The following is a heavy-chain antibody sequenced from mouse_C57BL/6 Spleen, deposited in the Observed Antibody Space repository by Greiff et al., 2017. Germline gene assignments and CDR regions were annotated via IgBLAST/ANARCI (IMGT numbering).Heavy chain of an antibody. Sequence: QVQLQQPGTELVKPGASVKLSCKASGYTFTSYWMHWVQQRPGQGLEWIGNINPSTGGTNYNEKFKSKATLTVDKSSSTSYMQHIMLTYEDSAVYYCAKWWYYGSSYVGSDYWGQGTTLTVSS. CDR2: INPSTGGT. CDR3: AKWWYYGSSYVGSDY. V-gene: IGHV1-53*01. D-gene: IGHD1-1*01. CDR1: GYTFTSYW. J-gene: IGHJ2*01.